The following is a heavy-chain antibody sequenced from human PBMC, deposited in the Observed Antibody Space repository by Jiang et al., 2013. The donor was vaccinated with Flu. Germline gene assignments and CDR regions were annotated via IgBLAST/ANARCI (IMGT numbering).Heavy chain of an antibody. D-gene: IGHD3-3*01. CDR1: GYTLTELS. V-gene: IGHV1-24*01. J-gene: IGHJ6*02. Sequence: SGAEVKKPGASVKVSCKVSGYTLTELSMHWVRQAPGKGLEWMGGFDPEDGETIYAQKFQGRVTMTEDTSTDTAYMELSSLRSEDTAVYYCATVPFWSGQRGNYYYGMDVWGQGTTVTVSS. CDR3: ATVPFWSGQRGNYYYGMDV. CDR2: FDPEDGET.